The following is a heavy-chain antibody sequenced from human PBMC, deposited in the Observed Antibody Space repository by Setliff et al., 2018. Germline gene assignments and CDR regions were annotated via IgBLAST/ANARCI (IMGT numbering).Heavy chain of an antibody. D-gene: IGHD4-17*01. Sequence: SETLSLTCTVSGGSMTTGSYHWAWIRQPPGKGLEWIGSMYNSGSAYHNASLKSRVTISVDTSKKQFSLRLTSVTAADTAVYYCARLTTLTTWFELGAFDIWGQGTMVTVSS. CDR2: MYNSGSA. V-gene: IGHV4-39*01. CDR3: ARLTTLTTWFELGAFDI. CDR1: GGSMTTGSYH. J-gene: IGHJ3*02.